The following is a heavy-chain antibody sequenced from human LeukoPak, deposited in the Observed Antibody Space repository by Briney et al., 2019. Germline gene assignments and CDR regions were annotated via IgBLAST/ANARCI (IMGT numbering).Heavy chain of an antibody. CDR1: GITFSSFG. CDR3: ARASPLTAGPFDP. Sequence: GGSLRLSCVASGITFSSFGMHWVRQAPGKGLECVAFIWYAGSNEYYADSVKGRFTIFRDNSKNTLYLQMNSLRGDDTAVYYCARASPLTAGPFDPWGQGTLVTVSS. V-gene: IGHV3-33*01. D-gene: IGHD7-27*01. CDR2: IWYAGSNE. J-gene: IGHJ5*02.